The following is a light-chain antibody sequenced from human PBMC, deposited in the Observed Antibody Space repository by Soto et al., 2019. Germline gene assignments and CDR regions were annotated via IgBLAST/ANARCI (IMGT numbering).Light chain of an antibody. V-gene: IGKV1-39*01. CDR1: QSISKY. CDR2: IAS. CDR3: QRSYSAPST. Sequence: DIQMTQSPSSLSTSVGDRVTVTCRASQSISKYLNWYQQKPGEAPKLLIYIASSLVGGVPSRFRGSASGPDFTMNISSLQPEDFEKYHCQRSYSAPSTFGQGTKLEI. J-gene: IGKJ2*01.